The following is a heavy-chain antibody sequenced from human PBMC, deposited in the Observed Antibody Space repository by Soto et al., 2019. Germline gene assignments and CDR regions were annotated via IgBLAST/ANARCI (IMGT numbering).Heavy chain of an antibody. CDR3: ARASTLVGGVINPLGY. CDR2: TFYRSKWYN. V-gene: IGHV6-1*01. CDR1: GDSVSSNSAA. D-gene: IGHD3-10*01. J-gene: IGHJ4*02. Sequence: QVLLQPSGPGLVKPSQTLSLTCAISGDSVSSNSAAWNWIRQSPSRGLEWLGRTFYRSKWYNDYAESAKSRITINPDTSKHQLSLQQHSVTPEDTAVYYCARASTLVGGVINPLGYWGQGTLVTVSS.